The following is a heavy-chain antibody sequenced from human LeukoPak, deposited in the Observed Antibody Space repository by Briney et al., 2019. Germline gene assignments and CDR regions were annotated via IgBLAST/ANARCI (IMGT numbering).Heavy chain of an antibody. D-gene: IGHD5-24*01. CDR3: ARERWEAAGGSRFDS. CDR1: GLSFSSYA. CDR2: ISYDGSHR. V-gene: IGHV3-30*04. Sequence: GRSLRLSCAASGLSFSSYAMHWVRQTPDKGLEWVAIISYDGSHRNYRDSVKGRFTISRDNSKNTLDLQMISLRGEGTAVYYCARERWEAAGGSRFDSWGQGTLVAVSS. J-gene: IGHJ4*02.